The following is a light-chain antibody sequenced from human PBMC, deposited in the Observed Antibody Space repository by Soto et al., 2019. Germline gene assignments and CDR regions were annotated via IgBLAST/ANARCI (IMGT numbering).Light chain of an antibody. CDR3: MQALQIPQT. J-gene: IGKJ1*01. CDR2: LGS. V-gene: IGKV2-28*01. Sequence: DIVLTQSPLSLSVTPGKPASISCRSSQSLLHRNGHTHLDWNLQKPGQSPQLLIYLGSNRASGVPDRFSGSGSGTDFTLKISRVEAEDVGVYYCMQALQIPQTFGQGTKVEIK. CDR1: QSLLHRNGHTH.